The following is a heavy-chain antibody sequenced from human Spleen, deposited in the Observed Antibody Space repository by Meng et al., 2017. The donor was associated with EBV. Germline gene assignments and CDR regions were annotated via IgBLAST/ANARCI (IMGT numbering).Heavy chain of an antibody. V-gene: IGHV3-21*01. D-gene: IGHD2-8*01. J-gene: IGHJ4*02. CDR1: GFTLRSYG. Sequence: GQLEEAGGGPVKPGESLSLSCVASGFTLRSYGMHWVRLAPGKGLEWVSSISSNSIDIYYEDSVKGRFTISRDNAKNSLFLQMNSLRAEDTAVYYCARDRTSNRFDYWGQGTLVTVSS. CDR2: ISSNSIDI. CDR3: ARDRTSNRFDY.